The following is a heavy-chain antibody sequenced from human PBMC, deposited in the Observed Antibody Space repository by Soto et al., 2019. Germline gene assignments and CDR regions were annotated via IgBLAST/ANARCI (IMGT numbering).Heavy chain of an antibody. J-gene: IGHJ3*02. CDR3: ATRAGPTVQDASDAFAI. D-gene: IGHD1-1*01. Sequence: ASVKVSCKASGCTFDSYYINWVRQATGQGLEWMEWMNPNSGNTGCAQKFQGRVTMTGNTSISTAYMELSSLRSEDTAVYYCATRAGPTVQDASDAFAIWGQGTMVTVSS. CDR2: MNPNSGNT. CDR1: GCTFDSYY. V-gene: IGHV1-8*01.